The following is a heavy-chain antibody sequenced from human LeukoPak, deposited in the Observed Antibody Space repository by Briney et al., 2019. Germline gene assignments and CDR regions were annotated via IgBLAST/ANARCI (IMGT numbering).Heavy chain of an antibody. CDR1: GFTFSSYA. V-gene: IGHV3-23*01. CDR3: AKGILGYCSGGSCYY. J-gene: IGHJ4*02. CDR2: ISGSGGST. Sequence: PGGSLRLSCAASGFTFSSYAMSWVRQAPGKGLEWVSAISGSGGSTYYADSVKGRFTISRDNSKNTLYLQMNSLRAEDTAVYYCAKGILGYCSGGSCYYWGQGTLVTVSS. D-gene: IGHD2-15*01.